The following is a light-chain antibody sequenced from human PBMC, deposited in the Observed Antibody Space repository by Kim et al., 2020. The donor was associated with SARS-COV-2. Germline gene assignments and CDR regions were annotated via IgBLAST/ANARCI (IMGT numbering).Light chain of an antibody. Sequence: SGERATLSCRASQTVSSNLAWYQQNPGQAPRLLIYGASIRATGIPARFNGSGSGTEFTLTISSLQSEDFAVYYCQHYYDWPLTFGGGTKVDIK. V-gene: IGKV3D-15*01. J-gene: IGKJ4*01. CDR3: QHYYDWPLT. CDR1: QTVSSN. CDR2: GAS.